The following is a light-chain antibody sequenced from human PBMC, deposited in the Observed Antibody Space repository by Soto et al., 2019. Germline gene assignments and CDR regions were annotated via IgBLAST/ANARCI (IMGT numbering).Light chain of an antibody. J-gene: IGLJ2*01. V-gene: IGLV6-57*04. CDR2: EDN. CDR1: SGSLASNY. Sequence: NFMLTQPHSVSESPGKTVTISCTRSSGSLASNYVQWYQQRPGSAPTTVIYEDNQRPSGVPDRFSGSIDSSSNSASLTLSGLKTEDEADYYCQSYDSSNVVFGGGTKLTVL. CDR3: QSYDSSNVV.